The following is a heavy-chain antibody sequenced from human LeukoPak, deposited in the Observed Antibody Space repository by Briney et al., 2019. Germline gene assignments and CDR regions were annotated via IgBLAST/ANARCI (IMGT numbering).Heavy chain of an antibody. CDR3: GRGDTYYYDSSGYYYPDY. CDR2: IKQDGSEK. D-gene: IGHD3-22*01. Sequence: GGSLRLSCAASGFTFSSYWMSWVRQAPGKGLEWVANIKQDGSEKYYVDSVKGRFTISRDNAKNSLYLQMNSLRAEDTAVYYCGRGDTYYYDSSGYYYPDYWGQGTLVTVSS. J-gene: IGHJ4*02. CDR1: GFTFSSYW. V-gene: IGHV3-7*01.